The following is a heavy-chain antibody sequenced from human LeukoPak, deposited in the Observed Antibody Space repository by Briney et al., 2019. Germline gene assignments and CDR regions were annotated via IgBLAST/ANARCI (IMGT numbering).Heavy chain of an antibody. J-gene: IGHJ5*02. V-gene: IGHV1-2*02. CDR2: INPNSGGT. Sequence: GASVKVSCKASGYTFTGYCMHWVRQAPGQGLEWMGWINPNSGGTNYAQKLQGRVTMTTDTSTSTAYMELRSLRSEDTAVYYCAREREAGLASQNWFDPWGQGTLVTVSS. CDR3: AREREAGLASQNWFDP. CDR1: GYTFTGYC. D-gene: IGHD1-26*01.